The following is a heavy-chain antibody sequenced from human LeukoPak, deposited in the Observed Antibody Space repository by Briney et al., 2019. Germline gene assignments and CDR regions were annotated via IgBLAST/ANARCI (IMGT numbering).Heavy chain of an antibody. CDR3: ARGWDGIAVAGSFDY. CDR2: IYYSGST. V-gene: IGHV4-59*01. J-gene: IGHJ4*02. CDR1: GGSTSGYY. D-gene: IGHD6-19*01. Sequence: SETLSLTCTVSGGSTSGYYWSWIRQPPGQGLEWIGDIYYSGSTNYNPALTSRVTMSVDTSKNQFSLKLNSVTAADTAVYYCARGWDGIAVAGSFDYWGQGTLVTVSS.